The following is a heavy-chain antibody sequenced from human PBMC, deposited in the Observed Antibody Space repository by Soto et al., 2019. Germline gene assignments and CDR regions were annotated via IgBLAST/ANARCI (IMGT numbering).Heavy chain of an antibody. CDR2: MSYDGGNK. J-gene: IGHJ4*02. Sequence: EGSLPVSGADSGGTLSNYEIHWVRQAPGRGLEWVALMSYDGGNKYYADSVKGRFTISRDNSKNTLYLQMNSLRAEDTAVYYCAKHVRPRYYYDPTGYYRDYWGQGTLVTVSS. CDR1: GGTLSNYE. CDR3: AKHVRPRYYYDPTGYYRDY. V-gene: IGHV3-30*18. D-gene: IGHD3-22*01.